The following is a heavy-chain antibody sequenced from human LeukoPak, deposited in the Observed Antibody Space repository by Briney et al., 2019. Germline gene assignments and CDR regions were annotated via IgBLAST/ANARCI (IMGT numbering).Heavy chain of an antibody. CDR2: IYHSGST. D-gene: IGHD3-3*01. Sequence: PSETLSLTCAVSGGSISSGGYSWSWIRQPPGKGLERIGYIYHSGSTYYNPSLKSRVTVSVDRSKNQFSLKLSSVTAADTAVYYCARVGYYDFWSGPFDYWGQGTLVTVSS. V-gene: IGHV4-30-2*01. CDR3: ARVGYYDFWSGPFDY. J-gene: IGHJ4*02. CDR1: GGSISSGGYS.